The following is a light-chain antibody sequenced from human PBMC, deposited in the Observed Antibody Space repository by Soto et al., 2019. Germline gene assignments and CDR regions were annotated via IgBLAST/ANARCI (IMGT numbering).Light chain of an antibody. Sequence: EIVMTQSPATLSVSPGERATLSCRASQSVSSTLAWYQQRPGQAPRLLIYDASTRATGIPGRFSGSGSGTEYTLTITSLQSEDFAVYYCQQYHYWPYTFGQGTKLEIK. J-gene: IGKJ2*01. CDR3: QQYHYWPYT. CDR1: QSVSST. V-gene: IGKV3-15*01. CDR2: DAS.